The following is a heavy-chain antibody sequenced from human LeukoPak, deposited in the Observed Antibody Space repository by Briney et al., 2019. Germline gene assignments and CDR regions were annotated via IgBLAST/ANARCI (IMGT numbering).Heavy chain of an antibody. CDR3: ARAGSGYDDVLRTLSFFFDY. CDR1: GGSISSGGYY. CDR2: IYYSGST. D-gene: IGHD5-12*01. J-gene: IGHJ4*02. Sequence: PSETLSLTCTVSGGSISSGGYYWSWIRQHPGKGLEWIGYIYYSGSTYYNPSLKSRVTISVDTSKNQFSLKLSSVTAADTAVYYCARAGSGYDDVLRTLSFFFDYWGQGTLVTVSS. V-gene: IGHV4-30-4*08.